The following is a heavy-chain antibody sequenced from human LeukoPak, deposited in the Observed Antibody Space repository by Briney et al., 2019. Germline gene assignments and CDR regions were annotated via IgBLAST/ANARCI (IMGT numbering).Heavy chain of an antibody. D-gene: IGHD1-26*01. J-gene: IGHJ6*02. Sequence: ASVKVSSKASGCTFTSYDINWVRQATGQGLEWMGWMNPNSGNTGYAQKFQGRVTMTRNTSISTAYMELSSLRSEDTAVYYCARGPGATDYYYGMDVWGQGTTVTVSS. CDR1: GCTFTSYD. V-gene: IGHV1-8*01. CDR2: MNPNSGNT. CDR3: ARGPGATDYYYGMDV.